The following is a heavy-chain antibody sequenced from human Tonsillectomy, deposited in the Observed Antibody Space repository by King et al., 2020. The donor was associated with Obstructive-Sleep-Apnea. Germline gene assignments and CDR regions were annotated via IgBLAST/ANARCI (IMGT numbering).Heavy chain of an antibody. J-gene: IGHJ4*02. CDR1: GFTFSSYA. CDR3: ARGEVDYYDSSGYYYGGYLDY. CDR2: ISYDGSDK. Sequence: VQLVESGGGVVQPGRSLRLSCAASGFTFSSYAMHWVRQAPGKGLEWVAVISYDGSDKYYADSVKGRFTISRDDSRNTLYLQMKSLRAEDTAVYYCARGEVDYYDSSGYYYGGYLDYWGQGTLVTVSS. V-gene: IGHV3-30*04. D-gene: IGHD3-22*01.